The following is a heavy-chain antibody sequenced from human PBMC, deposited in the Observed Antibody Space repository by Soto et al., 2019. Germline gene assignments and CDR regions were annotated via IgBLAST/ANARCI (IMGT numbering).Heavy chain of an antibody. J-gene: IGHJ4*02. CDR3: ARDPYYYDSSGYFDY. CDR2: INPSGGST. CDR1: GYTFTSYY. V-gene: IGHV1-46*03. D-gene: IGHD3-22*01. Sequence: ASVKVSCKASGYTFTSYYMHWVRQAPGQGLEWMGIINPSGGSTSYGQKFQGRVTMTRDTSTSTVYMEQSSLRSEDTDVYYGARDPYYYDSSGYFDYWGQGTLVTVSS.